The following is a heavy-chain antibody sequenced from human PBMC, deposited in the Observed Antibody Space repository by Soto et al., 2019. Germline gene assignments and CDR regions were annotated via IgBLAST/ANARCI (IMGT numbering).Heavy chain of an antibody. D-gene: IGHD6-6*01. CDR2: INPSGGST. CDR3: AREYSSSSLEEGPFDY. Sequence: ASVKVSCKASGYTFTSYYMHWVRQAPGQGLEWMGIINPSGGSTSYAQKFQGRVTMTRDTSTSTVYMELSSLRSEDTAVYYCAREYSSSSLEEGPFDYWGQGTLVTVSS. V-gene: IGHV1-46*03. J-gene: IGHJ4*02. CDR1: GYTFTSYY.